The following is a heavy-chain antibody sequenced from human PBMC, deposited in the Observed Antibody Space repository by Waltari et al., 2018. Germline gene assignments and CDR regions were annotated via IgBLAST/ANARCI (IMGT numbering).Heavy chain of an antibody. D-gene: IGHD6-6*01. CDR1: GFTVSSNY. CDR2: IYSGGST. CDR3: ARGGVAARSDDAFDI. V-gene: IGHV3-66*02. J-gene: IGHJ3*02. Sequence: EVQLVESGGGLVQPGGSLRLSCAASGFTVSSNYMSWVRQAPGKGLEWVSVIYSGGSTYYADSVKGRFTISRDNSKNTLYLQMNSLRAEDTAVYYCARGGVAARSDDAFDIWGQGTMVTVSS.